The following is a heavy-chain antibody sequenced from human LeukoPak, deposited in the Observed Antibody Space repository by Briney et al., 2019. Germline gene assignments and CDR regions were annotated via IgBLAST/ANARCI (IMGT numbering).Heavy chain of an antibody. V-gene: IGHV1-2*02. CDR1: GYTFTGYY. CDR3: ARDAGNSSGWYGLWRSDYYMDV. J-gene: IGHJ6*03. D-gene: IGHD6-19*01. CDR2: INPNSGGT. Sequence: ASVKVSCKASGYTFTGYYMHWVRQAPGQGLEWMGWINPNSGGTNYAQKFQGRVTMTRNTSISTAYMELSSLRSEDTAVYYCARDAGNSSGWYGLWRSDYYMDVWGKGTTVTVSS.